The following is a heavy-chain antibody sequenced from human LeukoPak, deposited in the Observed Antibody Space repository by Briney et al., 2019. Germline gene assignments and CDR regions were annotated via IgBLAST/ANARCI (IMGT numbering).Heavy chain of an antibody. V-gene: IGHV4-39*01. CDR1: SGSISSSSYY. D-gene: IGHD2/OR15-2a*01. J-gene: IGHJ6*02. Sequence: SDTLSLTCTVSSGSISSSSYYWGWIRHPPGKCHEWIGGIYYSGSTYYKPSLTRRVTISVDTSKNQFSLKLSSVTAADTAVYYCARNIDRPMGMDVWCQGTTFTVSS. CDR2: IYYSGST. CDR3: ARNIDRPMGMDV.